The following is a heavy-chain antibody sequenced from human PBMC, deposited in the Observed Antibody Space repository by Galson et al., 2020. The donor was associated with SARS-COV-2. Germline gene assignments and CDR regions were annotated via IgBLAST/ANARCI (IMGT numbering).Heavy chain of an antibody. Sequence: GESLKISCKGSGYTFNTYWIAWVRQMPGKGLEWMGIIYPGDSDTTYSPSFQGQVTISADRSSSTAYLQWSSLEASDTAMYYCVRRDYSWSMDVWGKGTTVTVSS. CDR1: GYTFNTYW. V-gene: IGHV5-51*01. CDR3: VRRDYSWSMDV. J-gene: IGHJ6*03. CDR2: IYPGDSDT. D-gene: IGHD4-4*01.